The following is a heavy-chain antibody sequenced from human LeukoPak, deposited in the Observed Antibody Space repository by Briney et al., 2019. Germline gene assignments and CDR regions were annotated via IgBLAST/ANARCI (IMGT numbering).Heavy chain of an antibody. CDR3: AETNTQDWFDP. D-gene: IGHD1-1*01. CDR2: IYYSGET. J-gene: IGHJ5*02. Sequence: SQTLSLTCRVSGGSISSTNYYWGWSRQPPGKGLEWIASIYYSGETFYNPSLESRVAISVDTSSNEVFLDLFSVTAADTAMYYCAETNTQDWFDPWGRGTLVTVSS. V-gene: IGHV4-39*07. CDR1: GGSISSTNYY.